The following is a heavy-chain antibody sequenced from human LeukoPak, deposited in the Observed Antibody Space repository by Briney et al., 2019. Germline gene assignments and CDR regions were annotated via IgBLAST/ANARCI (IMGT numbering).Heavy chain of an antibody. J-gene: IGHJ4*02. D-gene: IGHD6-13*01. CDR3: AKEAGSSWYGY. CDR2: ISGSGGST. Sequence: GGSLRLSCAASGLTFSSYGMHWVRQAPGKGLEWVSAISGSGGSTYYADSVKGRFTISRDNSKNTLYLQMNSLRAEDTAVYYCAKEAGSSWYGYWGQGTLVTVSS. V-gene: IGHV3-23*01. CDR1: GLTFSSYG.